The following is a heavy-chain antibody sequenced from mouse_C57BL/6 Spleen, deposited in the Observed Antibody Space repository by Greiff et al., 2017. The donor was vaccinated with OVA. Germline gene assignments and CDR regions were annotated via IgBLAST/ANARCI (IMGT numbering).Heavy chain of an antibody. CDR3: ARGFLNYFDY. V-gene: IGHV3-6*01. CDR2: ISYDGSN. J-gene: IGHJ2*01. Sequence: EVKLQESGPGLVKPSQSLSLTCSVTGYSITSGYYWNWIRQFPGNKLEWMGYISYDGSNNYNPSLKNRISITRDTSKNQFFLKLNSVTTEDTATYYCARGFLNYFDYWGQGTTLTVSS. CDR1: GYSITSGYY.